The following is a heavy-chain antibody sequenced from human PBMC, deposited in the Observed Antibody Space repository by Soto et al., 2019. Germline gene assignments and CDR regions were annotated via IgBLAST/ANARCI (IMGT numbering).Heavy chain of an antibody. CDR3: ARHPWGSGLITILELDAFDI. V-gene: IGHV4-59*08. CDR2: IYYSGST. J-gene: IGHJ3*02. D-gene: IGHD3-3*01. CDR1: GGSISSYY. Sequence: QVQLQESGPGLVKPSETLSLTCTVSGGSISSYYWSWIRQPPGKGLEWIGYIYYSGSTNYNPSLKSRVTISVDTSKNQFSLKLSSVTAADTAVYYCARHPWGSGLITILELDAFDIWGQGTMVTVSS.